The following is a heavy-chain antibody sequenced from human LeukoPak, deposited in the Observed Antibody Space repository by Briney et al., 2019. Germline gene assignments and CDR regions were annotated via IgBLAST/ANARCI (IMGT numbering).Heavy chain of an antibody. CDR2: ISGSGGST. CDR3: AKELYGWYYDY. D-gene: IGHD6-19*01. J-gene: IGHJ4*02. V-gene: IGHV3-23*01. CDR1: GFTFSNYA. Sequence: GGSLRLSCAASGFTFSNYAMSWVRQAPAEGLEWVSSISGSGGSTYYADSVKGRFSISRDNSKNTLYLQMKSLRAEDTAVYYCAKELYGWYYDYWGQGTLVTVSS.